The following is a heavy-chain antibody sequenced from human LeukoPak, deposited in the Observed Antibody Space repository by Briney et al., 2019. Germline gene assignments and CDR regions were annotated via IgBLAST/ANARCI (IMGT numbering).Heavy chain of an antibody. V-gene: IGHV3-23*01. CDR3: AKCKDRGSYSGCDFQH. CDR1: GFTFSSYA. J-gene: IGHJ1*01. D-gene: IGHD1-26*01. CDR2: ISGGST. Sequence: PGGSLRLSCGASGFTFSSYAMSLVRQAPGKGLEWVSAISGGSTYYADSAKGRFTISRDNSKNTLYLQMNRLRAEDTAVYYCAKCKDRGSYSGCDFQHWGQGTLVTVSS.